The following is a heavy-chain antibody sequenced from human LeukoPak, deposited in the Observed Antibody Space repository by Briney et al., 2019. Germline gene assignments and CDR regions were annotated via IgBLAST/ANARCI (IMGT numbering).Heavy chain of an antibody. V-gene: IGHV1-58*01. J-gene: IGHJ4*02. CDR3: AADQNLQTPQLAY. CDR1: GFTFTSSA. CDR2: IVVGSGNT. Sequence: SVKVSCKASGFTFTSSAVQWVRQARGQRLEWIGWIVVGSGNTNYAQKYQERVTITRDMSTSTAYMELSSLRSEDTAVYYCAADQNLQTPQLAYWGQGTLVTVSS.